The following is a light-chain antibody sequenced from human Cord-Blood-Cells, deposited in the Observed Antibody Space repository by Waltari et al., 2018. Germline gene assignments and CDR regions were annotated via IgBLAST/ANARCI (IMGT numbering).Light chain of an antibody. J-gene: IGKJ4*01. CDR3: QQYYSTPFT. CDR1: QSVLYSSNNKNY. V-gene: IGKV4-1*01. Sequence: DLVMPQSPDSLAVSLGERAPINCKSSQSVLYSSNNKNYLAWYQQKPGQPPKLLIYWASTRESGVPDRFSGSGSGTDFTLTISSLQAEDVAVYYCQQYYSTPFTFGGGTKVEIK. CDR2: WAS.